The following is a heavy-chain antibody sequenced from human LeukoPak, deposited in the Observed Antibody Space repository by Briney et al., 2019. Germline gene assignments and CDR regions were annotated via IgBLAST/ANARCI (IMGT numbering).Heavy chain of an antibody. V-gene: IGHV3-21*01. CDR3: ARDVQAGPGY. CDR2: ISSSSSSI. D-gene: IGHD6-19*01. CDR1: GFTFSSSN. Sequence: PGGSLRLSCAASGFTFSSSNMDWVRQAPGKGLEWVSSISSSSSSIYYTDSVKGRFTISRDNTKNSLFLQMNSLRAEDTAVYYCARDVQAGPGYWGQGTLVTVSS. J-gene: IGHJ4*02.